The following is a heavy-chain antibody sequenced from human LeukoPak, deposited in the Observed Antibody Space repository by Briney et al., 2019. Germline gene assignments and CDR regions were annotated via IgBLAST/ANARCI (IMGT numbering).Heavy chain of an antibody. CDR2: INPSGGST. CDR1: GYTFTSYY. Sequence: GASVKVSCKASGYTFTSYYIHWVRQAPGQGLEWMGIINPSGGSTGYAQKFQDRVTMSRDTSTSTVYMELSSLRSEDTAVYYCARALWGSYRYTSVYWGQGTLVTVSS. D-gene: IGHD3-16*02. V-gene: IGHV1-46*01. CDR3: ARALWGSYRYTSVY. J-gene: IGHJ4*02.